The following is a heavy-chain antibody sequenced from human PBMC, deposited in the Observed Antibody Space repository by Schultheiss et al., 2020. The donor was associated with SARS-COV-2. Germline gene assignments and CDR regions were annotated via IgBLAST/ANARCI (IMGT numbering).Heavy chain of an antibody. J-gene: IGHJ4*02. V-gene: IGHV4-59*08. D-gene: IGHD4-23*01. CDR3: ARHKSYGGIDY. CDR1: GGSISSYY. Sequence: SETLSLTCTVSGGSISSYYWSWIRQPPGKGLEWIGYIYYSGSTNYNPSLKSRVTISVDTSKNQFSLKLRSVTAADTAVYYCARHKSYGGIDYWGQGTLVTVSS. CDR2: IYYSGST.